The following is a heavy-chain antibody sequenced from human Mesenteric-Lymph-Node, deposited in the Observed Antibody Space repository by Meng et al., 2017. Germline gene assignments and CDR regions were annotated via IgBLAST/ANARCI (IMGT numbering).Heavy chain of an antibody. CDR1: GFIFTSYA. V-gene: IGHV1-18*01. CDR2: ISAYNGNT. CDR3: ARFYCSSTSCPHVLFDY. Sequence: QGQLQDAGAEVKKPGASVKVSCEASGFIFTSYAISWVRQAPGQGLQYMGWISAYNGNTNYAQELQGRVTMTTDTSTSTAYMELRSLRFDDTAVYYCARFYCSSTSCPHVLFDYWGQGTLVTVSS. J-gene: IGHJ4*02. D-gene: IGHD2-2*01.